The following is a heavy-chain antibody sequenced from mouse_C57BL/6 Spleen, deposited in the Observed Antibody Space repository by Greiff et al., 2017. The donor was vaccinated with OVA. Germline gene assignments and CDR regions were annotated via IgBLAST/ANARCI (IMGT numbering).Heavy chain of an antibody. D-gene: IGHD2-5*01. J-gene: IGHJ2*01. CDR2: ISSGGSYT. CDR3: ARQAYSNYVFDY. V-gene: IGHV5-6*01. Sequence: EVKLVESGGDLVKPGGSLKLSCAASGFTFSSYGMSWVRQTPDKRLEWVATISSGGSYTYYPDSVKGRFTISRDNAKNTLYLQMSSLKSEDTAMYYCARQAYSNYVFDYWGQGTTLTVSS. CDR1: GFTFSSYG.